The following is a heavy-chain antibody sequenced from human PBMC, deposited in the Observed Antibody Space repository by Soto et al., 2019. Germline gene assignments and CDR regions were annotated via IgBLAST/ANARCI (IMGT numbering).Heavy chain of an antibody. CDR3: ANLRRYYSGSGSYRDS. D-gene: IGHD3-10*01. CDR2: THSSGNA. J-gene: IGHJ4*02. CDR1: GVSISSAGYY. Sequence: SETLSLTCTVSGVSISSAGYYWTWIRQRPGKGLGWIAVTHSSGNAYYNPSLKSRVIMSVDTSQNRFSLRLMSVTAADTAVYYCANLRRYYSGSGSYRDSWGQGTLVTVSS. V-gene: IGHV4-31*03.